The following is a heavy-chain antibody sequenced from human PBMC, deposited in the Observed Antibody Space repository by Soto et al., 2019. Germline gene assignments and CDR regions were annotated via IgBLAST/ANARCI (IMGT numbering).Heavy chain of an antibody. J-gene: IGHJ6*02. V-gene: IGHV4-31*03. D-gene: IGHD6-13*01. CDR1: GGSISSGGYY. Sequence: SETLSLTCTVSGGSISSGGYYWSWIRQHPGKGLEWIGYIYYSGSTYYNPSLKSRVTISVDTSKNQFSLKLSSVTAADTAVYYCATLAAAGTDYYYSGREVWGQETTFTVS. CDR2: IYYSGST. CDR3: ATLAAAGTDYYYSGREV.